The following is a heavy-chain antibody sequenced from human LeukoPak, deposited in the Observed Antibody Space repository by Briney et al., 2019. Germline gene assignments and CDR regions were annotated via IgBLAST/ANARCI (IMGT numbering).Heavy chain of an antibody. CDR1: GFTFSSYS. V-gene: IGHV3-21*01. CDR3: ARGQQLARGVFDY. D-gene: IGHD6-13*01. J-gene: IGHJ4*02. CDR2: ISSSSSYI. Sequence: KPGGSLRLSCAASGFTFSSYSMNWVRQAPGKGLEWVSSISSSSSYIYYADSVKGRFTISRDNAKNSLYLQMNSLRAEDTAVYYCARGQQLARGVFDYWGQETLVTVSS.